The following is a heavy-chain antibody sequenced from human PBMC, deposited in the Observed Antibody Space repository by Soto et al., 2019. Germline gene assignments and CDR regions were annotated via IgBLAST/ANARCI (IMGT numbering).Heavy chain of an antibody. Sequence: EVQLLESGGGLVQPGGSLRLSCAASGFTFSSYAMTWVRQAPGKGLEWVSIISGSGGSTYYADSVKGRFTISRDNSKNTLYLQMNSLTAEDTAVYYCATHFVNGEVAYWGQGTLVTVSS. V-gene: IGHV3-23*01. CDR1: GFTFSSYA. CDR2: ISGSGGST. CDR3: ATHFVNGEVAY. J-gene: IGHJ4*02. D-gene: IGHD3-10*01.